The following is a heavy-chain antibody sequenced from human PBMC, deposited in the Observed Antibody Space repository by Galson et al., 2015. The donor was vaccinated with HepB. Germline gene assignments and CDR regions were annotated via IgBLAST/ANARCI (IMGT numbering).Heavy chain of an antibody. CDR3: ARNPSSYDYYNMDV. V-gene: IGHV3-48*01. Sequence: SLRLPCAASGVTIPSYSMNWVRKAPGKGLEWLAYISAGSTTIYYADSVKGRFTISRDNAKNFLYLHMNSLRGEDTAVYYCARNPSSYDYYNMDVWGHGTTVTVSS. J-gene: IGHJ6*02. CDR1: GVTIPSYS. CDR2: ISAGSTTI.